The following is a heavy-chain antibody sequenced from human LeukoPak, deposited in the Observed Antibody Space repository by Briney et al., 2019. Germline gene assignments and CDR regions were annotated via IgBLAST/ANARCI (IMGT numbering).Heavy chain of an antibody. J-gene: IGHJ4*02. D-gene: IGHD4-17*01. CDR2: IYYSGST. CDR3: ARGRYGDHVDY. V-gene: IGHV4-59*01. Sequence: PSETLSLTCTVSGGSISSYYWSWIRQPPGKGLEWIGYIYYSGSTNYNPSLKSRVTISVDTSKNQFSPKLSSVTAADTAVYYCARGRYGDHVDYWGQGTLVTVSS. CDR1: GGSISSYY.